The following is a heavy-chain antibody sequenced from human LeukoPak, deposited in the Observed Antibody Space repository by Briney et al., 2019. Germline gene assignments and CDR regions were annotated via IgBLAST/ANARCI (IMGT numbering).Heavy chain of an antibody. CDR2: IWYDGSNK. CDR1: GFTFSSYG. CDR3: ARTTRSITVAPYYFDY. Sequence: GGSLRLSCAASGFTFSSYGMHWVRQAPGKGLEWVAVIWYDGSNKYYAGSVKGRFTISRDNSKNTLYLQMNSLRAEDTAVYYCARTTRSITVAPYYFDYWGQGTLVTVSS. D-gene: IGHD6-19*01. J-gene: IGHJ4*02. V-gene: IGHV3-33*01.